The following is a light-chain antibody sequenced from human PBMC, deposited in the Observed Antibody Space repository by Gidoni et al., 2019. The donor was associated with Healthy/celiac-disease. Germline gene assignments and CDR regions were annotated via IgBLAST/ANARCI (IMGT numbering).Light chain of an antibody. CDR1: SSDVGCYNY. V-gene: IGLV2-11*01. Sequence: QSALTQPRSVSGSPGPSVTISCTVTSSDVGCYNYVSWYQQRPGKAHKLMIYDVSKRPSGVPDRFSGSKSGNTASLTISGLQAEDEADYYCCSYAGSYTLVFGGGTKLTVL. CDR3: CSYAGSYTLV. J-gene: IGLJ2*01. CDR2: DVS.